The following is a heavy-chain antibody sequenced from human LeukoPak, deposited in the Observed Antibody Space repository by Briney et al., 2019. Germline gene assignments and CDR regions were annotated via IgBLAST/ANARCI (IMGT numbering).Heavy chain of an antibody. V-gene: IGHV3-30*02. D-gene: IGHD1-26*01. CDR3: AKDHHIVGASLFDY. CDR1: GFTFSSYG. CDR2: IRYDGSNK. Sequence: GGSLRLSCAASGFTFSSYGMHWVRQAPGKGLEWVAFIRYDGSNKYYADSVKGRFTISRDNSKNTLYLQMNSLRAEDTAVYYCAKDHHIVGASLFDYWGQGTLVTVSS. J-gene: IGHJ4*02.